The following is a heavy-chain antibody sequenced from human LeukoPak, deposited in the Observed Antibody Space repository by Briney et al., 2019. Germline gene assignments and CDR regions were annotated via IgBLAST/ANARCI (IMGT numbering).Heavy chain of an antibody. Sequence: NPSETLSLTCTVSGGSISSYYWSWIRRPPGKGLEWIGYIYYSGSTNYNPSLKSRVTISVDTSKNQFSLKLSSVTAADTAVYYCARTADYDFWSGLNYYYYMDVWGKGTTVTVSS. J-gene: IGHJ6*03. CDR2: IYYSGST. D-gene: IGHD3-3*01. CDR3: ARTADYDFWSGLNYYYYMDV. V-gene: IGHV4-59*01. CDR1: GGSISSYY.